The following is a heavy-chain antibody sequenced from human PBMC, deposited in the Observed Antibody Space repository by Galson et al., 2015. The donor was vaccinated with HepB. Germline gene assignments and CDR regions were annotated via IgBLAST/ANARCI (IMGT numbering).Heavy chain of an antibody. D-gene: IGHD3-22*01. CDR1: GFTFSSYG. J-gene: IGHJ6*02. Sequence: SLRLSCAASGFTFSSYGMHWVRQAPGKGLEWVAVISYDGSNKYYADSVKGRFTISRDNSKNTLYLQMNSLRAEDTAVYYCAKEASGSSGAHGFITTTPRGGMDVWGQGTTVTVSS. CDR3: AKEASGSSGAHGFITTTPRGGMDV. V-gene: IGHV3-30*19. CDR2: ISYDGSNK.